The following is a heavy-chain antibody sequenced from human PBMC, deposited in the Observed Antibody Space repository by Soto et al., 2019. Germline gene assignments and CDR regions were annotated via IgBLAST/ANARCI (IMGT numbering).Heavy chain of an antibody. J-gene: IGHJ4*02. Sequence: QVQLVESGGGVVQPGRSLRLSCAASGFTFSSYGMHWVRQAPGKGLEWVAVIWYDGSNKYYADSVKGRFTISRDNSKNTLYLQMNSLRAEDTAVYYCARDRSMITFGGVDGRFDYWGQGTLVTVSS. CDR1: GFTFSSYG. CDR3: ARDRSMITFGGVDGRFDY. D-gene: IGHD3-16*01. CDR2: IWYDGSNK. V-gene: IGHV3-33*01.